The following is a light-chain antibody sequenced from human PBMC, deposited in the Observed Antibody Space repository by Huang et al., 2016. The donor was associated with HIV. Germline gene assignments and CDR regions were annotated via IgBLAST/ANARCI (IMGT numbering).Light chain of an antibody. CDR3: QQSSSTLLYT. Sequence: DIQMTQSPSSLSASVGDRVTITCRASQSIRTYLNWYQQKPGKAPNLLIYASSNLQNGVPSRFSGNGSGTDFTLTISNLQPEDFATYFCQQSSSTLLYTFGQGTKLEI. V-gene: IGKV1-39*01. CDR1: QSIRTY. CDR2: ASS. J-gene: IGKJ2*01.